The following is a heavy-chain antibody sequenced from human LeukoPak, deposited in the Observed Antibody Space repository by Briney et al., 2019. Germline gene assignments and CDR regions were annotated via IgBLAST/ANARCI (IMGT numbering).Heavy chain of an antibody. D-gene: IGHD3-16*02. J-gene: IGHJ4*02. CDR1: GYTFTSYD. CDR3: ARGNKQGPTYIWGSYRYLFDY. Sequence: ASGKVSCKASGYTFTSYDINWVRQATGQGLEWMGWMNPNSGNTGYAQKFQGRVTMTRNTSISTAYMELSSLRSEDTAVYYCARGNKQGPTYIWGSYRYLFDYWGQGTLVTVSS. CDR2: MNPNSGNT. V-gene: IGHV1-8*01.